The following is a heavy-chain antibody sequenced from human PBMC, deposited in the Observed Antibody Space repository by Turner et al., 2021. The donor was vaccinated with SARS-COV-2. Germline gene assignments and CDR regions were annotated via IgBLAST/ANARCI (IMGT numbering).Heavy chain of an antibody. CDR1: GGSISSKS. Sequence: QVQLPESGPGLVKPSETLSLTCTVPGGSISSKSWSWIRQSPGRGLEWIGYFYKIGSIDYNPTLRSRVTISVDTSKNQLSLNLISMTAADTAVYYCARHQGSTSGYDHGMNVWGQGTAVIVSS. V-gene: IGHV4-59*08. CDR3: ARHQGSTSGYDHGMNV. D-gene: IGHD1-1*01. CDR2: FYKIGSI. J-gene: IGHJ6*02.